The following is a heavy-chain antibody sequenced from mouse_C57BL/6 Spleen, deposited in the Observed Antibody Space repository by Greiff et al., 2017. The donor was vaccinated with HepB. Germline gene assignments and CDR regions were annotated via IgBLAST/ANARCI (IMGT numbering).Heavy chain of an antibody. CDR1: GYTFTSYW. CDR2: IDPSDSYT. V-gene: IGHV1-50*01. D-gene: IGHD4-1*01. J-gene: IGHJ4*01. Sequence: QVQLQQPGAELVKPGASVKLSCKASGYTFTSYWMQWVKQRPGQGLEWIGEIDPSDSYTNYNQKFKGKATLTVDTSSSTAYMQLSSLTSEDSAVYYCARRVANWEGAMDYWGQGTSVTVSS. CDR3: ARRVANWEGAMDY.